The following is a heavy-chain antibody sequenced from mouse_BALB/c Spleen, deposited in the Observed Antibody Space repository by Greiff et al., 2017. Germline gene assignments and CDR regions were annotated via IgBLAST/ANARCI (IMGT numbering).Heavy chain of an antibody. CDR1: GFTFSSYA. V-gene: IGHV5-9-3*01. Sequence: EVKLVESGGGLVHPGGSRKLSCAASGFTFSSYAMSWVRQTPEKRLEWVATISSGGSYTYYPDSVKGRFTISRDNAKNTLYLQMSSLRSEDTAMYYCARQELGGYAMDYWGQGTSVTVSS. D-gene: IGHD4-1*01. CDR3: ARQELGGYAMDY. CDR2: ISSGGSYT. J-gene: IGHJ4*01.